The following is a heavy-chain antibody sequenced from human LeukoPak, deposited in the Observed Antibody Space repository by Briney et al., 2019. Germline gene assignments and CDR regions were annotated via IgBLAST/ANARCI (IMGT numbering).Heavy chain of an antibody. V-gene: IGHV1-69*05. CDR1: GGTFSSYA. CDR2: IIPIFGTA. D-gene: IGHD5-18*01. J-gene: IGHJ5*02. CDR3: AREGYAKNWFDP. Sequence: SVKVSCKASGGTFSSYAISWVRQAPGQGLEWMGGIIPIFGTANYAQKFQGRVTITTGESTSTAYMGLSSLRSEDTAVYYCAREGYAKNWFDPWGQGTLVTVSS.